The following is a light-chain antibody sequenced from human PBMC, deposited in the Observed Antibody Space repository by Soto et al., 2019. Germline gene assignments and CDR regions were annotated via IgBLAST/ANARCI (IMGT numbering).Light chain of an antibody. V-gene: IGKV3D-15*01. CDR2: GAS. J-gene: IGKJ1*01. Sequence: EIVMTQSPATLSVSLGERSTLSCSASPSVSSNLAWYQLKPGQAPRIIIFGASGRATGIPDRFSGSGSGTDFTLTISSLQSEDFGVYYCHHYNNWPPWTFGQGTKVDIK. CDR3: HHYNNWPPWT. CDR1: PSVSSN.